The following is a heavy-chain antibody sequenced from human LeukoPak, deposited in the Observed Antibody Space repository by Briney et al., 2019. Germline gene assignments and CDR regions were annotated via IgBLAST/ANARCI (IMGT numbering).Heavy chain of an antibody. CDR1: GFTFSSYS. CDR2: ISSSSSYI. V-gene: IGHV3-21*01. D-gene: IGHD3-10*01. J-gene: IGHJ4*02. Sequence: GGSLRLSCAASGFTFSSYSMNWVRQAPGKGLEWVSSISSSSSYIYYADSVKGRFTISRDNAKNSLYLQMNSLRAEDTAVYYRARGVIWFGEFATTYYLDYWGQGTLVTVSS. CDR3: ARGVIWFGEFATTYYLDY.